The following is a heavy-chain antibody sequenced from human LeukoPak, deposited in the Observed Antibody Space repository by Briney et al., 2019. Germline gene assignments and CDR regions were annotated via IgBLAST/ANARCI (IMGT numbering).Heavy chain of an antibody. J-gene: IGHJ4*02. CDR3: ARDAMSDF. V-gene: IGHV1-2*02. CDR2: INPNSGDT. Sequence: GASVKVSCKASGYTFSDYYMHWVRQAPGHELEWIGWINPNSGDTMYGQKFQGRATMTRDTSISTAYMDLNRLRSDDTAVYYCARDAMSDFWGQGTLVTVSS. D-gene: IGHD2-2*01. CDR1: GYTFSDYY.